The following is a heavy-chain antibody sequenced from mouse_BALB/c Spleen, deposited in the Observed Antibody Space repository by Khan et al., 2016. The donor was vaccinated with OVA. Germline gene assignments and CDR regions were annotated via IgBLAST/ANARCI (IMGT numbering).Heavy chain of an antibody. CDR1: GFTFSTYG. V-gene: IGHV5-6*01. D-gene: IGHD1-1*01. J-gene: IGHJ3*01. Sequence: EVELVESGGDLVKPGGSLKLSCAASGFTFSTYGMSWVRQAPDKRLEWVATVSTGGSYTYYPDSVKGRFTISRDNGKETLYLQMSGLRSEDTAMFYCTRLAYYYDSEGFAYWGQGTLVTVSA. CDR2: VSTGGSYT. CDR3: TRLAYYYDSEGFAY.